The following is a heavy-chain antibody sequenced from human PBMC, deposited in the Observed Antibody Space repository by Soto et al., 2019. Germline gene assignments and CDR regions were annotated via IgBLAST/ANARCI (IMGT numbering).Heavy chain of an antibody. J-gene: IGHJ4*02. CDR2: ISGSGGST. CDR1: GFTFSSYA. CDR3: AKGLAWLVLYGFDY. D-gene: IGHD6-19*01. Sequence: EVQLLESGGGLVQPGGSLRLSCAASGFTFSSYAMSWVRQAPGKGLEWVSVISGSGGSTYYADSVKGRFTISRDNSKNTLYLQMNSLRAEDTAVYYGAKGLAWLVLYGFDYWGQGTLVTVSS. V-gene: IGHV3-23*01.